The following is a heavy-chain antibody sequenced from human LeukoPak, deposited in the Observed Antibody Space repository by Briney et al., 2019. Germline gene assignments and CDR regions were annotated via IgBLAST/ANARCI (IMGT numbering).Heavy chain of an antibody. D-gene: IGHD1-1*01. V-gene: IGHV3-49*03. CDR2: IRSKAYGGTT. Sequence: GGSLRLSCTASGFTFGDYAMSWFRQAPGKGLEWVGFIRSKAYGGTTEYAASVKGRFTISRDDSKSIAYLQMNSLKTEDTAVYYCTRVGIVAGTGTQYWGQGTLVTVSS. CDR3: TRVGIVAGTGTQY. CDR1: GFTFGDYA. J-gene: IGHJ4*02.